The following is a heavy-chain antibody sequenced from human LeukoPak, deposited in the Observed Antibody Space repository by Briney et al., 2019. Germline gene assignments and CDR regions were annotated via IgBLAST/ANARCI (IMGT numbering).Heavy chain of an antibody. Sequence: SVKVSCKASGGTFSSYAISWVRQAPGQGLEWMGGIIPIFGTANYAQKFQGRVTITADESTSTAYMEPSSLRSEDTAVYYCARDLGSNWNALDYWGQGTLVTVSS. CDR2: IIPIFGTA. CDR3: ARDLGSNWNALDY. D-gene: IGHD1-20*01. J-gene: IGHJ4*02. V-gene: IGHV1-69*13. CDR1: GGTFSSYA.